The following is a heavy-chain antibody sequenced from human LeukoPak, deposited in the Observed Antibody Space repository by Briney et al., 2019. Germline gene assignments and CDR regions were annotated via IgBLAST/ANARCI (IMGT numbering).Heavy chain of an antibody. V-gene: IGHV3-30*03. CDR2: ISYDGSNK. CDR1: GFTFSSYG. Sequence: GGSLRLSCAASGFTFSSYGMHWVRQAPGKGLEWVAVISYDGSNKYYADSVKGRFTISRDNSKNTLYLQMNSLRAEDTAVYYCARLTVTTGYFDYWGQGTLVTVSS. J-gene: IGHJ4*02. CDR3: ARLTVTTGYFDY. D-gene: IGHD4-17*01.